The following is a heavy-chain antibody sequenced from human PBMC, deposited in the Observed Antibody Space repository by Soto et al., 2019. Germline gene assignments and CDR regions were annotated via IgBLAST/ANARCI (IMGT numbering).Heavy chain of an antibody. D-gene: IGHD2-21*02. CDR3: AKAAYCGGDCYRYYFDY. Sequence: EVQLLESGGGLVQPGGSLRLSCAASGFTFSSYAMSWVRQAPGKGLEWVSAISGSGGSTYYADSVKGRFTISRDNSKNTLYLKMNSLRAEDTAVYYCAKAAYCGGDCYRYYFDYWGQGTLVTVSS. V-gene: IGHV3-23*01. J-gene: IGHJ4*02. CDR1: GFTFSSYA. CDR2: ISGSGGST.